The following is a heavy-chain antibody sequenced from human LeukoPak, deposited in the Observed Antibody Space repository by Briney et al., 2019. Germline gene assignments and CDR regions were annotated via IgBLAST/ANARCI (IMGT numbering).Heavy chain of an antibody. CDR2: IRDDGSNK. J-gene: IGHJ4*02. CDR3: AKDASGYEFDY. V-gene: IGHV3-30*02. D-gene: IGHD5-12*01. CDR1: GFTFSSYG. Sequence: GGSLRLSCAASGFTFSSYGMHWVRQAPGKGLEWVTFIRDDGSNKYYADSVKGRFIISRDNSKNTLYVQMNSRRAEDTAVYYCAKDASGYEFDYWGQGTLVTVSS.